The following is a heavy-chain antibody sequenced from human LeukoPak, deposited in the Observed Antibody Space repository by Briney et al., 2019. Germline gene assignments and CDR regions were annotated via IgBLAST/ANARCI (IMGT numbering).Heavy chain of an antibody. CDR2: FDPEDGET. D-gene: IGHD2-15*01. Sequence: ASVKVSCKVSGYTLTKLSMHWVRQAPGKGLEWMGGFDPEDGETIYAQKFQGRVTMTEDTSTDTAYMELSSLRSEDTAVYYCATDRGYCSGGSCYSGLGYWGQGTLVTVSS. J-gene: IGHJ4*02. V-gene: IGHV1-24*01. CDR1: GYTLTKLS. CDR3: ATDRGYCSGGSCYSGLGY.